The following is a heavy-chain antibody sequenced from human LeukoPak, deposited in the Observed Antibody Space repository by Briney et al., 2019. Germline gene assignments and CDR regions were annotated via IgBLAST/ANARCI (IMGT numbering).Heavy chain of an antibody. CDR2: INHSGST. J-gene: IGHJ3*02. Sequence: PSETLSLTCAVYGGSFSGFYWSWIRQPPGKGLEWIGEINHSGSTYYNPSLKSRVTISVDTSKNQFSLKLSSVTAADTAVYYCARSDIVVVPAAIESDAFDIWGQGTMVTVSS. V-gene: IGHV4-34*01. D-gene: IGHD2-2*02. CDR1: GGSFSGFY. CDR3: ARSDIVVVPAAIESDAFDI.